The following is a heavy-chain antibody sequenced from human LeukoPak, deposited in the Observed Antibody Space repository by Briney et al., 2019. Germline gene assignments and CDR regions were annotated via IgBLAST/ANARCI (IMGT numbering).Heavy chain of an antibody. Sequence: GGSLRLSCVASGFTFSRYGMHWVRQAPGKGLEWVAVIWYDGSNKYYADSVKGRFTISRDNSKNTLYLQMNSLRGEDTAVYYCARGTVTMVDYWGQGTLVTVSS. CDR3: ARGTVTMVDY. D-gene: IGHD3-10*01. V-gene: IGHV3-33*01. J-gene: IGHJ4*02. CDR2: IWYDGSNK. CDR1: GFTFSRYG.